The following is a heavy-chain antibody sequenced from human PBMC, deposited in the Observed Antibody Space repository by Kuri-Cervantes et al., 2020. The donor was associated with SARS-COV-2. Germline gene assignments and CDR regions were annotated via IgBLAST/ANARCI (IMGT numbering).Heavy chain of an antibody. CDR3: AKDKEWEIPSGFDY. Sequence: GESLKISCAASGFTFDDYAMHWVRQAPGKGLEWVSLISWDGGSTYYADSVKGRFTIPRDNSKNSLYLQMNSLRTEDTALYYCAKDKEWEIPSGFDYWGQGTLVTVSS. CDR1: GFTFDDYA. J-gene: IGHJ4*02. V-gene: IGHV3-43*02. CDR2: ISWDGGST. D-gene: IGHD1-26*01.